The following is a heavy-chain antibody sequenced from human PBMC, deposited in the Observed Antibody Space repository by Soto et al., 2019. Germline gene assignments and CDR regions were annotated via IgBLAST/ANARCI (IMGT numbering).Heavy chain of an antibody. Sequence: SETLSLTCAVYGGSFSDYYWSWIRQSPGKGLEWIGEINHRASTICNPSLKSRVTISVDTSKNQFSLKLSSVTAADTAVYYCARGVYNTIFGVVSLDYWGQGTLVTVSS. J-gene: IGHJ4*02. CDR1: GGSFSDYY. CDR2: INHRAST. CDR3: ARGVYNTIFGVVSLDY. D-gene: IGHD3-3*01. V-gene: IGHV4-34*01.